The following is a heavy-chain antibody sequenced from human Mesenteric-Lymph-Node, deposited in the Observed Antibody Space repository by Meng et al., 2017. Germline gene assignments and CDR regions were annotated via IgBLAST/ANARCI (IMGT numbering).Heavy chain of an antibody. CDR1: GFSFRNGW. CDR3: ARDAGGGYGSGASCYGLAFDI. J-gene: IGHJ3*02. Sequence: GESLKISCAASGFSFRNGWTNWVRQAPGKGLEWVGRIKSKTDGGATDYAAPGKGRFTSSRDSSKNTLRLQMNSLRAEDTAVYYCARDAGGGYGSGASCYGLAFDIWGQGTLVTVSS. CDR2: IKSKTDGGAT. D-gene: IGHD2-15*01. V-gene: IGHV3-15*07.